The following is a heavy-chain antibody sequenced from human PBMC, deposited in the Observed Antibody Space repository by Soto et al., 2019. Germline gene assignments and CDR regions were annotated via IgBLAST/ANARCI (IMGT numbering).Heavy chain of an antibody. CDR3: ARAGGGCPDY. CDR2: IWYDGSNK. V-gene: IGHV3-33*01. D-gene: IGHD6-19*01. Sequence: PGGSLRLSCAASGFTFSSYGMHWVRQAPGKGLEWVAVIWYDGSNKYYADSVKGRFTISRDNSKNTLYLQMNSLRAEDTAVYYCARAGGGCPDYWCQGTLLTVSS. J-gene: IGHJ4*02. CDR1: GFTFSSYG.